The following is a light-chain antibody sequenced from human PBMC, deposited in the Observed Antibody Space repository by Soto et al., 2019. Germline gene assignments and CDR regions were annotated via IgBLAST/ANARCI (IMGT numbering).Light chain of an antibody. V-gene: IGKV3-20*01. CDR3: QQYGTSEIT. CDR1: QTLSNSF. Sequence: EIVLTQSPGTLSLSPGERATLSCRASQTLSNSFIAWYQQKPGQAPRLLIYDTSSRATGVPDRYSASGSGTDFTLTISRLEPEDFAVFFCQQYGTSEITFGQGTRLEI. J-gene: IGKJ5*01. CDR2: DTS.